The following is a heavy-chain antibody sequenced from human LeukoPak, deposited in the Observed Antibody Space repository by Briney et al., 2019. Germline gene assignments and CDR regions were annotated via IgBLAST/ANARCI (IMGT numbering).Heavy chain of an antibody. J-gene: IGHJ5*02. CDR2: ISGSGDST. Sequence: PGGSLRLSCAASGSIFNTYAMSWVRQAPGKGLEWVSSISGSGDSTSYADSVKGRFTISRDNSRNTLFLQMNSLRAEDTAVYYCAKDGIAPRAPGRYNWFDPWGQGTLVTVSS. D-gene: IGHD1-26*01. CDR3: AKDGIAPRAPGRYNWFDP. V-gene: IGHV3-23*01. CDR1: GSIFNTYA.